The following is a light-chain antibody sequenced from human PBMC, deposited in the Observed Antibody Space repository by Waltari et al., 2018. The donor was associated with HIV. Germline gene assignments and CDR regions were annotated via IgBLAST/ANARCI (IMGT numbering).Light chain of an antibody. CDR2: DAS. CDR3: QQRSRWPPAYT. Sequence: EIVLKQSPATLSLSPGERATLSCRASQSVSIYLAWYQQKPGQPPRLLIYDASNRATAIPARFSGSGSGTDFTLTISSLEPEDFAVYYCQQRSRWPPAYTFGQGTKLGIK. J-gene: IGKJ2*01. CDR1: QSVSIY. V-gene: IGKV3-11*01.